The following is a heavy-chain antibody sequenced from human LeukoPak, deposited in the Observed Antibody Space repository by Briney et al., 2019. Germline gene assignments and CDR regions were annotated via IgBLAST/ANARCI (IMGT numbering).Heavy chain of an antibody. V-gene: IGHV4-59*08. J-gene: IGHJ4*02. D-gene: IGHD5/OR15-5a*01. Sequence: SETLSLTCTVSGGSISSYYWSWIRQPPGKGLEWIGYISYSGSTNYNPSLNSRVTISVDTSKNQFSLKLTSVTAADTAVYYCARHRLNFDYWGQGTLVTVSS. CDR1: GGSISSYY. CDR2: ISYSGST. CDR3: ARHRLNFDY.